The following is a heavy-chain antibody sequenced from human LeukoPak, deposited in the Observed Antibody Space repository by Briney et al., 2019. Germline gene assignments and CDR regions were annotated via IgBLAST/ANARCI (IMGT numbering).Heavy chain of an antibody. CDR1: GFTFRNHG. CDR2: IWYDGSNQ. Sequence: GGSLRLSCAASGFTFRNHGMHWVRQAPGKGLEWVAVIWYDGSNQYYADSVKGRFTISRDNSKNTLWLQMNSLRAEDTAVYYCARYGDSSVYYSADAFDIWGQGTMVTVSS. V-gene: IGHV3-33*01. CDR3: ARYGDSSVYYSADAFDI. D-gene: IGHD3-22*01. J-gene: IGHJ3*02.